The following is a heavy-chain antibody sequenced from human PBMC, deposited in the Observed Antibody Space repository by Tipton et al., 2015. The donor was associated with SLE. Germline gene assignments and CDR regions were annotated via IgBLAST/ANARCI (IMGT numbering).Heavy chain of an antibody. V-gene: IGHV4-61*02. Sequence: TLSLTCTVSGDSFSSGSSSWNWVRQPAGKGLEWIGLIYNSGITNYNPSLQSRVTLSRDTSLNQFYLNLSSVTAADAAVYYCARKTGAFDIWGPGTMVSVSS. CDR2: IYNSGIT. J-gene: IGHJ3*02. CDR3: ARKTGAFDI. CDR1: GDSFSSGSSS.